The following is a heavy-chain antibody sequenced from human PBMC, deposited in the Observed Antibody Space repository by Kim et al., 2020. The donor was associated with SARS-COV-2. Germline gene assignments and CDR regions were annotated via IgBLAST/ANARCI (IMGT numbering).Heavy chain of an antibody. CDR2: IDPSDSYT. J-gene: IGHJ6*02. V-gene: IGHV5-10-1*01. D-gene: IGHD3-10*01. CDR3: ARLGGSSGSYYYYYGMDV. CDR1: GYSFTSYW. Sequence: GESLKISCKGSGYSFTSYWISWVRQMPGKGLEWMGRIDPSDSYTNYSPSFQGHVTISADKSISTAYLQWSSLKASDTAMYYCARLGGSSGSYYYYYGMDVWGQGTTVTVSS.